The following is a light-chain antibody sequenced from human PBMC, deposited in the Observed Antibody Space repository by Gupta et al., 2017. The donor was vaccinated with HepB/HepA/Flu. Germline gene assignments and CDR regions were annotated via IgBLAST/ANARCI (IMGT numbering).Light chain of an antibody. Sequence: QLVATHSPSASASLGASVTLTCTLTSWHTSYAIECHQQQPEKGPRYLMRINSDGSHRKGDGIPDRFSGSSSGTERYLTISGLQAEDEADYYCQTWDTDSRVLFGGGTKLNV. CDR1: SWHTSYA. J-gene: IGLJ2*01. CDR2: INSDGSH. CDR3: QTWDTDSRVL. V-gene: IGLV4-69*01.